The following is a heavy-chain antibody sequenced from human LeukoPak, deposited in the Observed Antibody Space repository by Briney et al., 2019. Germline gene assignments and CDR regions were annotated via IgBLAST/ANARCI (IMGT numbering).Heavy chain of an antibody. D-gene: IGHD1-26*01. CDR3: ARDLQYGGSY. J-gene: IGHJ4*02. V-gene: IGHV3-53*01. CDR1: GFTVSSNY. CDR2: IYSGGST. Sequence: PGGSLRLSCAAPGFTVSSNYMSWVRQAPGKGLEWVSVIYSGGSTYYADSVKGRFTISRDNSKNTLYLQMNSLRAEDTAVYYCARDLQYGGSYWGQGTLVTVSS.